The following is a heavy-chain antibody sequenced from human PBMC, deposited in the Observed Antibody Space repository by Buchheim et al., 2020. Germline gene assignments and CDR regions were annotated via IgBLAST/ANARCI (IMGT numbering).Heavy chain of an antibody. D-gene: IGHD3-16*01. CDR3: ARVGLDVGMDV. CDR1: GFTFSNAW. J-gene: IGHJ6*02. V-gene: IGHV3-15*04. CDR2: IGSKTDGGAT. Sequence: EMQLVESGGGLVKPGGSLSLSCAASGFTFSNAWMNWVRQAPGKGLEWVGRIGSKTDGGATDHAAPVKGRFTISRDDSKNTLYLQMNSLRAEDTAVYYCARVGLDVGMDVWGQGTT.